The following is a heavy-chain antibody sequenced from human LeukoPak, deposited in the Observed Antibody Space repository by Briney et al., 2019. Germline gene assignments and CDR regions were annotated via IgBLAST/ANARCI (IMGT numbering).Heavy chain of an antibody. D-gene: IGHD3-22*01. CDR3: ASRTMIDSFDI. CDR2: ISYSGRT. J-gene: IGHJ3*02. V-gene: IGHV4-59*11. CDR1: GVSFTNHY. Sequence: SGTLSLTCSVSGVSFTNHYWNWIRESPGKGLEWIGYISYSGRTNYNPSFRSRVTISVDTSENQFSLKLDSVTAADTAMYYCASRTMIDSFDIWGQGTMVTVSS.